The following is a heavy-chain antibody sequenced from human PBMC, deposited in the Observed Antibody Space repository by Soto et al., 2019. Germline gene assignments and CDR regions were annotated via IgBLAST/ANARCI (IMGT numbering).Heavy chain of an antibody. CDR2: FDPEDGET. D-gene: IGHD2-2*01. CDR1: GYTLTELS. J-gene: IGHJ6*02. V-gene: IGHV1-24*01. CDR3: ATSGYGSSTSCSASYYYYYGMDV. Sequence: ASVKVSCKVSGYTLTELSMHWVRQAPGKGLEWMGGFDPEDGETIYAQKFQGRVTMTEDTSTDTAYMELSSLRSEDTAVYYCATSGYGSSTSCSASYYYYYGMDVWGQGTTVTVS.